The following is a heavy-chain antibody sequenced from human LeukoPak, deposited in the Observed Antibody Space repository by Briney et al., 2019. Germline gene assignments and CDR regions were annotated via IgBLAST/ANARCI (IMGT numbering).Heavy chain of an antibody. D-gene: IGHD2-2*01. CDR2: IRGRGGKT. CDR1: GFTFSSYA. Sequence: GGSLRLSCAASGFTFSSYAMSWVRQAPGKGLEWVAAIRGRGGKTYHADSVKGRFTISRDNSKNTLFLQMNSLRAEDTAVYYCARGWVTDTAAIDYWGQGTLVSVSS. CDR3: ARGWVTDTAAIDY. J-gene: IGHJ4*02. V-gene: IGHV3-23*01.